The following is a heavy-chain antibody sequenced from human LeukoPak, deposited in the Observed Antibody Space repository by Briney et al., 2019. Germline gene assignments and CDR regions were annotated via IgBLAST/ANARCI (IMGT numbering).Heavy chain of an antibody. V-gene: IGHV4-34*10. J-gene: IGHJ4*02. D-gene: IGHD6-25*01. CDR1: GGSFSGYY. Sequence: SETLSLTCAVYGGSFSGYYWSWIRQPPGKGLEWIGYIYYSGSTYFNPSLKSRVTMSVDTSKNQFSLKVSSVTAADTAVYYCARSVRSGLFDYWGQGTLVTVSS. CDR3: ARSVRSGLFDY. CDR2: IYYSGST.